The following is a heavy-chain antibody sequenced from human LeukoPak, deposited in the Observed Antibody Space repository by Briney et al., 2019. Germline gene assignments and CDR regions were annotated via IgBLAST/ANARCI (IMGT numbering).Heavy chain of an antibody. CDR3: ARQYCSSTSCLFDY. CDR1: GGSISSHY. Sequence: PSETLSLTCTVSGGSISSHYWSWIRQPPGKGLEWIGCIYYSGSTNYNPSLKSRVTISVDTSKNQFSLKLSSVTAADTAVYYCARQYCSSTSCLFDYWGQGTLVTVSS. V-gene: IGHV4-59*11. D-gene: IGHD2-2*01. J-gene: IGHJ4*02. CDR2: IYYSGST.